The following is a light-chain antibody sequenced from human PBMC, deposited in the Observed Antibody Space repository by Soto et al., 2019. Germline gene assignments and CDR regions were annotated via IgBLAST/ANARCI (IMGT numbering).Light chain of an antibody. Sequence: QSALTQPASVSGSPGQSITISCTGTSSDVGGYNYVSWCQQHPGKAPKLMIYDVSNRHSGVSNRFSGSKSGNTASLTISGLQAEDEADYYCSSYTSSSTLVVFGTGTKLTVL. V-gene: IGLV2-14*01. J-gene: IGLJ1*01. CDR2: DVS. CDR3: SSYTSSSTLVV. CDR1: SSDVGGYNY.